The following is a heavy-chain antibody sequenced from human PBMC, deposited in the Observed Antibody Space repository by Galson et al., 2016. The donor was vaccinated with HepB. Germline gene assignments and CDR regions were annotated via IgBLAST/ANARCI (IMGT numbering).Heavy chain of an antibody. CDR3: ARGDSSWGYWYFDL. CDR2: IYSDGRT. Sequence: SLRLSCAASGSSVSRNYMTWVRQAPGKGLEWVSSIYSDGRTYYADSVKGRFTISRDNTKNSLYLQMNSLRAEDTAVYYCARGDSSWGYWYFDLWGRGTLVTVSS. V-gene: IGHV3-53*01. CDR1: GSSVSRNY. J-gene: IGHJ2*01. D-gene: IGHD6-13*01.